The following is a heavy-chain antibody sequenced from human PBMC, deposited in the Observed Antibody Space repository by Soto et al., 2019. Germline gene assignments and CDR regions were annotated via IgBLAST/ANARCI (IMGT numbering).Heavy chain of an antibody. Sequence: SVKVSCKASGGTFSSYAISWVRQAPGQGLEWMGGIIPIFGTANYAQKFQGRVTITADESTSTAYMELSGLRSEDTAVYYCARGDYYDSSGYPPFDYWGQGTLVTVSS. V-gene: IGHV1-69*13. CDR1: GGTFSSYA. CDR2: IIPIFGTA. CDR3: ARGDYYDSSGYPPFDY. J-gene: IGHJ4*02. D-gene: IGHD3-22*01.